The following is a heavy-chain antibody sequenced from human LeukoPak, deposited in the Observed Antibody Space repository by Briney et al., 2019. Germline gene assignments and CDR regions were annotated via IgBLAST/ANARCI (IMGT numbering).Heavy chain of an antibody. Sequence: GGSLRLSCAASGFTFNKFAMSWVRQAPGKGLEWVSGIIENGGETYYADSVRGRFTISRDNSKNTLYLQMNSLRAEDTAVYYCAKGAYSSGSYDTWAQGTLVTVSS. J-gene: IGHJ5*02. CDR3: AKGAYSSGSYDT. D-gene: IGHD6-19*01. CDR2: IIENGGET. CDR1: GFTFNKFA. V-gene: IGHV3-23*01.